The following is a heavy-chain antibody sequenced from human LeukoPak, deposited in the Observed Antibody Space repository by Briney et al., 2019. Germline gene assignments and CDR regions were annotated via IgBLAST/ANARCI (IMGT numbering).Heavy chain of an antibody. CDR3: ARHTVDSSSWYLFDY. V-gene: IGHV4-59*08. CDR1: GGSISSYS. D-gene: IGHD6-13*01. J-gene: IGHJ4*02. CDR2: IYYSGST. Sequence: SETLSLTCTVSGGSISSYSWSWIRRPPGKGLEWIGYIYYSGSTNYNPSLKSRVTISVDTSKNQFSLKVNSVTAADTAVYYCARHTVDSSSWYLFDYWGQGTLVTVSS.